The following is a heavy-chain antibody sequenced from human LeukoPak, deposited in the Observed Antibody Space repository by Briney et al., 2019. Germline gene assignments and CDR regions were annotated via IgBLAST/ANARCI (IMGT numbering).Heavy chain of an antibody. Sequence: PSETLSLTCNVSGGSISSSSYYWGWIRQPPGKGLEWIGSIYYSGSTYYNPSLQSRLIISVDTSKNEFSLKLSSVTAADTAVYFCARQITYFYDSSGYSTDYWGQGTLVTVSS. D-gene: IGHD3-22*01. CDR3: ARQITYFYDSSGYSTDY. V-gene: IGHV4-39*01. CDR2: IYYSGST. CDR1: GGSISSSSYY. J-gene: IGHJ4*02.